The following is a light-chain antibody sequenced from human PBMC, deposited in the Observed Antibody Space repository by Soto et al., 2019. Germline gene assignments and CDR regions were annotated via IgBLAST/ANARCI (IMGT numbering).Light chain of an antibody. J-gene: IGLJ2*01. CDR2: DVT. V-gene: IGLV2-11*01. Sequence: QSALTQPRSVSGSPRQSVTISCTGASNNVCGYNYVSWYQHHPGKVPQLIIYDVTKRPSGVPDRFSGSKSGNTASLTISGLQVEDEADYYCCSYAGTYTWIFGGGTKLTVL. CDR1: SNNVCGYNY. CDR3: CSYAGTYTWI.